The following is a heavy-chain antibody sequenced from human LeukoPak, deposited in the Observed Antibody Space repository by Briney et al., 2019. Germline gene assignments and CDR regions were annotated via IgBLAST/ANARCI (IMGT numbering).Heavy chain of an antibody. V-gene: IGHV3-21*01. CDR1: GFTFSSYS. D-gene: IGHD6-19*01. CDR2: ISSSSSYI. J-gene: IGHJ3*02. CDR3: ATSQRTSGRYGNAFDI. Sequence: GGSLRLSCAASGFTFSSYSMNWVRQAPGKGLEWVSSISSSSSYIYYADSVKGRFTISRDNAKSSLYLQMSSLRVEDTAVYYCATSQRTSGRYGNAFDIWGQGTMVTVSP.